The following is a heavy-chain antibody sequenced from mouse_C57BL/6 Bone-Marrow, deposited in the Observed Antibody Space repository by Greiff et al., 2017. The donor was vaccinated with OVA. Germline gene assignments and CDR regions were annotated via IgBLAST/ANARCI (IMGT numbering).Heavy chain of an antibody. CDR1: GYTFTSYW. D-gene: IGHD2-4*01. V-gene: IGHV1-72*01. Sequence: QVQLQQPGAELVKPGASVKLSCKASGYTFTSYWMHWVKQRPGRGLERIGRIDPNSGGTKYNEKFNSKATLTVDKPSSTADMQLSSLTSEGSAVHYCARDGVLRTACFEYWGHGTTLTVSS. CDR2: IDPNSGGT. J-gene: IGHJ2*01. CDR3: ARDGVLRTACFEY.